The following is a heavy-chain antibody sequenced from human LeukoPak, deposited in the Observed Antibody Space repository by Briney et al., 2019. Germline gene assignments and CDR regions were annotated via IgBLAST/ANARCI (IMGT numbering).Heavy chain of an antibody. CDR2: MTPKGGNK. Sequence: ASVKVSCKASGYTFTSYDINWVRQATGQGLEWMGWMTPKGGNKGYAQKFQGRVTITRNTSISTAYMELSSLRSEDTAVYYCARGLSIAAAGNYFDYWGQGTLVTVSS. CDR3: ARGLSIAAAGNYFDY. J-gene: IGHJ4*02. D-gene: IGHD6-13*01. V-gene: IGHV1-8*03. CDR1: GYTFTSYD.